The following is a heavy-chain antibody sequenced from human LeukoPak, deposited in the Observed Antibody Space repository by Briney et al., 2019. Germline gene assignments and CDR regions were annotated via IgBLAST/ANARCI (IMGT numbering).Heavy chain of an antibody. V-gene: IGHV4-34*01. CDR3: ARGLRSSGYNV. D-gene: IGHD6-19*01. CDR2: ITHSGGT. Sequence: SETLSLTCAVSGGAFSAYYWTWTRQPPGKGLEWIGEITHSGGTNYNPSLRSRVTLSVDTFNHQFSLNLNSVTAADTAVYYCARGLRSSGYNVWGKGTTVTVSS. CDR1: GGAFSAYY. J-gene: IGHJ6*03.